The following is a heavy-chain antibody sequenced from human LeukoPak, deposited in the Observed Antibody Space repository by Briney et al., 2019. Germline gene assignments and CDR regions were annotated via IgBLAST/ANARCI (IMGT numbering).Heavy chain of an antibody. CDR1: GFTFSSYV. Sequence: GGSLRLSCAASGFTFSSYVMTWVRQAPGKGLEWVTTTTGSGATTDYADSVKGQFTISRDNSKNTLSLQMNSLRAEDTAVYYCARSWYFDLWGRGTLVTVSS. CDR2: TTGSGATT. V-gene: IGHV3-23*01. J-gene: IGHJ2*01. CDR3: ARSWYFDL.